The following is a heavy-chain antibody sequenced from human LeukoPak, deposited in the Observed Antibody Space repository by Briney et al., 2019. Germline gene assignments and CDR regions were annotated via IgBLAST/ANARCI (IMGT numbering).Heavy chain of an antibody. CDR2: IYSSGST. CDR3: ARGGKATVVTM. D-gene: IGHD4-23*01. CDR1: GGSINSYY. V-gene: IGHV4-4*07. Sequence: SETLSLTSTVSGGSINSYYWSWIRQPAGKGLGWIGRIYSSGSTNYNPSLKSRVSMSVDTSKNQFSLKLTSVTAADTAVYYCARGGKATVVTMWGQGILVTGSS. J-gene: IGHJ4*02.